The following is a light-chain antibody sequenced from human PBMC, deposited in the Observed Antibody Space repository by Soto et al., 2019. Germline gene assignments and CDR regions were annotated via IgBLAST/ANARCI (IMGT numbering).Light chain of an antibody. CDR1: QGVSSN. J-gene: IGKJ2*01. V-gene: IGKV3-15*01. CDR3: QQYNKWPPYT. CDR2: GAS. Sequence: EIVMTQSPANLSVSPGERATLSCRASQGVSSNLAWYQQKPGQGPRLLIYGASTRATSIPARFSGSGSGTEFTLTINRLQSEDFAVYYCQQYNKWPPYTFGQGTKLEIK.